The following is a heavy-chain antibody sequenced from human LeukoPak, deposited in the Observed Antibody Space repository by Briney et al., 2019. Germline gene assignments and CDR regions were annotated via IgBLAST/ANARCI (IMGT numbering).Heavy chain of an antibody. D-gene: IGHD3-9*01. Sequence: ASVKVSCKASGGTFSSYAISWVRQAPGQGLEWMGGIIPIFGTANYAQKFQGRVTITTDESTSTAYMELSRLRSDDTAVYYCARGDSWILTGYLDYWGQGTLVTVSS. CDR3: ARGDSWILTGYLDY. CDR2: IIPIFGTA. J-gene: IGHJ4*02. V-gene: IGHV1-69*05. CDR1: GGTFSSYA.